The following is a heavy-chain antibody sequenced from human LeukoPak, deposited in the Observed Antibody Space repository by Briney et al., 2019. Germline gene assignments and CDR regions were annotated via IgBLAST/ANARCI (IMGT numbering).Heavy chain of an antibody. V-gene: IGHV4-34*01. D-gene: IGHD3-10*01. Sequence: SETLSLTCAVYGGSFSGYHWSWIRQPPGKGLEWIGEINHSGSTNYNPSLKSRVTISVDTSKNQFSLKLSSVTAADTAVYYCARGWRYYGSGSYCWFDPWGQGTLVTVSS. J-gene: IGHJ5*02. CDR3: ARGWRYYGSGSYCWFDP. CDR1: GGSFSGYH. CDR2: INHSGST.